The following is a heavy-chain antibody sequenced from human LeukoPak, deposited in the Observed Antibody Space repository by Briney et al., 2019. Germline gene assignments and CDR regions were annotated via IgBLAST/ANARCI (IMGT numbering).Heavy chain of an antibody. CDR1: GFTFRTYR. CDR3: ARAFYSSSWAPLDF. V-gene: IGHV3-48*01. CDR2: ISSDSRNI. D-gene: IGHD6-13*01. J-gene: IGHJ4*02. Sequence: PGGSLRLSCVASGFTFRTYRMHWVRQAPGKGLEWVSYISSDSRNIYYADSVKGRFTISRDNAKNSLFLHMNSLRSEDTAVYYCARAFYSSSWAPLDFWGQGTLLTVSS.